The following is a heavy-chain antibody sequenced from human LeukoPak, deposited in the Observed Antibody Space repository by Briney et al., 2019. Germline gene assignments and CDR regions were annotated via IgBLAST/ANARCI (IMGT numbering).Heavy chain of an antibody. Sequence: GGTLRLSCAASGFTFSSYGMSWVRQAPGKGLEWVGRIKSKTDGGTTDYAAPVKGRFTISRDDSKNTLYLQMNSLKTEDTAVYYCTTDKGPSMVRGVISAASFYWGQGTLVTVSS. CDR2: IKSKTDGGTT. CDR3: TTDKGPSMVRGVISAASFY. V-gene: IGHV3-15*01. J-gene: IGHJ4*02. D-gene: IGHD3-10*01. CDR1: GFTFSSYG.